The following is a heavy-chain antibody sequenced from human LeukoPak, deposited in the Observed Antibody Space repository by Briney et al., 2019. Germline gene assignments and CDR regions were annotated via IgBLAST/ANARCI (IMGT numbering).Heavy chain of an antibody. V-gene: IGHV4-39*07. CDR3: AREYSSSNWFDP. D-gene: IGHD6-6*01. Sequence: SETLSLTCTVSGGSISSSSYYWGWIRQPPGKGLEWIGSIYYSGSTYYNPSLKSRVTISVDTSKTQFSLKLSSVTAADTAVYYCAREYSSSNWFDPWGQGTLVTVSS. CDR1: GGSISSSSYY. CDR2: IYYSGST. J-gene: IGHJ5*02.